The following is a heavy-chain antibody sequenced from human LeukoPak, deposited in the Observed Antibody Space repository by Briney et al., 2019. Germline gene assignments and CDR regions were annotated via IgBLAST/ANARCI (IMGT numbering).Heavy chain of an antibody. V-gene: IGHV4-59*01. CDR3: VRDTGDTNWIDP. CDR1: GASISSYY. D-gene: IGHD3-16*01. J-gene: IGHJ5*02. Sequence: SETLSLTCTVSGASISSYYWSWIRQPLGKGLEWIGHIYYSGSTDYNPSLKSRVSISVDTSKNQFSLKVSSVTAADTAVYYCVRDTGDTNWIDPWGQGTLVTVSS. CDR2: IYYSGST.